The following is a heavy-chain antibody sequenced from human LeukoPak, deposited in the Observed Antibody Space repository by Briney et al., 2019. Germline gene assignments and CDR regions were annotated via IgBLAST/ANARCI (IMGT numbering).Heavy chain of an antibody. CDR3: ARGGVTMVRGVIRNFDY. D-gene: IGHD3-10*01. V-gene: IGHV4-34*01. CDR1: XGSFSGYY. J-gene: IGHJ4*02. Sequence: VYXGSFSGYYWSWLRQPPGKGGXXXXXXXXSASTNYNPSLKSRVTISVDTSKNQFSLKLSSVTAAGTAVYYCARGGVTMVRGVIRNFDYWGQGTLVTVSS. CDR2: XXXSAST.